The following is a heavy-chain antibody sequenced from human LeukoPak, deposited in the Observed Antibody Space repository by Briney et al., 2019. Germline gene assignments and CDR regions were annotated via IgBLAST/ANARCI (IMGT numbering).Heavy chain of an antibody. J-gene: IGHJ6*03. CDR3: ARGVRGGVVYYDYYMDV. CDR2: MNPNSGNT. V-gene: IGHV1-8*01. D-gene: IGHD2-15*01. CDR1: GYTFTSYD. Sequence: GASVTVSCKASGYTFTSYDINWVRQATGQGLEWMGWMNPNSGNTGYAQKFQGRVTMTRNTSISTAYMELSSLRSEDTAVYYCARGVRGGVVYYDYYMDVWGKGTTVTVSS.